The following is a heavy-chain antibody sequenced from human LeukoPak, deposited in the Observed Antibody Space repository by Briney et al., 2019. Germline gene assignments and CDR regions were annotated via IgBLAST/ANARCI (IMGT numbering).Heavy chain of an antibody. D-gene: IGHD3-3*01. CDR3: ARDSNYDFWSGYPDY. CDR1: GFTFSSYA. Sequence: GGSLRLSCAASGFTFSSYALSWVRQAPGKGLEWVSGITDSGTGTYYADSVKGRFTISRDNAKNSLYLQMNSLRAEDTAVYYCARDSNYDFWSGYPDYWGQGTLVTVSS. J-gene: IGHJ4*02. CDR2: ITDSGTGT. V-gene: IGHV3-21*01.